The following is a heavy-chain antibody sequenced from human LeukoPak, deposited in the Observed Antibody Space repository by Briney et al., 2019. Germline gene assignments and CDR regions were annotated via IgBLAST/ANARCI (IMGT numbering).Heavy chain of an antibody. J-gene: IGHJ6*04. CDR1: GFTFSSYW. Sequence: GGSLRLSCAASGFTFSSYWMHWVRHAPGKGLVWVSRINSDGSSTSYADSVKGRFTISRDNAKNTLYLQMNSLRAEDTAVYYCARDTGSSVLWFGELLQDYYYYGMDVWGKGTTVTVSS. CDR2: INSDGSST. D-gene: IGHD3-10*01. V-gene: IGHV3-74*01. CDR3: ARDTGSSVLWFGELLQDYYYYGMDV.